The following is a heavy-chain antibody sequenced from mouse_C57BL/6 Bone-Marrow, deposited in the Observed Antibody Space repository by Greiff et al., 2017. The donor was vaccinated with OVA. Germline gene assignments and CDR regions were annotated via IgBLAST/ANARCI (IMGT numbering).Heavy chain of an antibody. Sequence: EVHLVESGGGLVQPGGSLSLSCAASGFTFTDYYMSWVRQPPGKALEWLGFIRNKANGYTTEYSASVKGRFTISRDNSQSILYLQMNALRAEDSATYYCARYEPSYLAYWGQGTLVTVSA. CDR3: ARYEPSYLAY. V-gene: IGHV7-3*01. D-gene: IGHD1-1*01. J-gene: IGHJ3*01. CDR1: GFTFTDYY. CDR2: IRNKANGYTT.